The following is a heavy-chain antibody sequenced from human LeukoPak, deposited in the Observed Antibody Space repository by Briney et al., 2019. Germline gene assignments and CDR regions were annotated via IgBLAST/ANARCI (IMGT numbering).Heavy chain of an antibody. CDR2: MNPNSGNT. CDR1: GYTFTSYD. CDR3: ARGVGSSSVYYYYMDV. D-gene: IGHD6-6*01. Sequence: ASVKVSCKASGYTFTSYDINWVRQATGQGLEWMGWMNPNSGNTGYAQKFQGRVTITRNTSISTAYMELSSLRSEDTAVYYCARGVGSSSVYYYYMDVWGKGTTVTVSS. J-gene: IGHJ6*03. V-gene: IGHV1-8*03.